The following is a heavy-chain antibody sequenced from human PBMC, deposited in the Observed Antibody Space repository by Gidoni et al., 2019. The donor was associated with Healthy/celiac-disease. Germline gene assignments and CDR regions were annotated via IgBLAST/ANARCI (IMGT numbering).Heavy chain of an antibody. CDR3: ARDFWSCGCDCYSEGKWFDP. CDR2: ISYDGSNK. D-gene: IGHD2-21*02. V-gene: IGHV3-30-3*01. J-gene: IGHJ5*02. CDR1: GFTFSSYA. Sequence: QVQLVESGGGVVQPGRSLRLSGADAGFTFSSYAMHWVRQAPGKGLELVAVISYDGSNKYYADSVQGRFTISRDNSKNTLYLQMNSLRAEDTALYYCARDFWSCGCDCYSEGKWFDPWGQGTLVTVSS.